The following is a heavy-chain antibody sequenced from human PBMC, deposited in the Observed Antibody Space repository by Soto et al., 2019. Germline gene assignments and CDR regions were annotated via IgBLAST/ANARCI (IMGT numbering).Heavy chain of an antibody. CDR1: GDSITASYSN. CDR3: VKLVRDDVRRSDLYR. J-gene: IGHJ5*02. CDR2: FYYSGTT. D-gene: IGHD3-10*02. Sequence: PSETLSLTCTVSGDSITASYSNCAWIRQPPGKGLEWIGTFYYSGTTSQNPPLRSRITISGDTSRNQFSLNLRSVTAADSGVYYCVKLVRDDVRRSDLYRWGQGTFGSVSS. V-gene: IGHV4-39*01.